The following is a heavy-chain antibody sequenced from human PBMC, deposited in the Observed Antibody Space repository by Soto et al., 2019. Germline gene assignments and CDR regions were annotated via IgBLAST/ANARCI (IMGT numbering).Heavy chain of an antibody. J-gene: IGHJ6*02. D-gene: IGHD2-8*01. CDR3: ARALMVYAIPEYYYYGMDV. Sequence: SVKVSCKASGGTFSSYATSWVRQAPGQGLEWMGGIIPIFGTANYAQKFQGRVTITADEPTSTAYMELSSLRSEDTAVYYCARALMVYAIPEYYYYGMDVWGQGTKVTVSS. CDR1: GGTFSSYA. V-gene: IGHV1-69*13. CDR2: IIPIFGTA.